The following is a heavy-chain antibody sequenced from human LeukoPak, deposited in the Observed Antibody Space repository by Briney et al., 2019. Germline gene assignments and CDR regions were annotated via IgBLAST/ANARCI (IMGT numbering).Heavy chain of an antibody. CDR3: ARGGVGGEFHRY. D-gene: IGHD3-10*01. CDR1: GFTFRSYD. J-gene: IGHJ4*02. V-gene: IGHV3-13*01. Sequence: GGSLRLSCAASGFTFRSYDMHWVRPVTGKGLEWVSAVGISGDTYYAGSVKGRFTISRDNAKNSLYLQMNSLRAEDTAVYYCARGGVGGEFHRYWGQGTLVTVSS. CDR2: VGISGDT.